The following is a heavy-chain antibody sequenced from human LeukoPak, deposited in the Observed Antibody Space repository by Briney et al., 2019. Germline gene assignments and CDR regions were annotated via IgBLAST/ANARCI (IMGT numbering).Heavy chain of an antibody. V-gene: IGHV1-2*02. CDR2: INPNSGGT. CDR3: ARSPDLIGAGTGAYYYYMDV. Sequence: ASVKVSCKASGYTFSDYYMHWVRQAPGQGLEWMGWINPNSGGTNYAQKFRGRVTMTRDTSISTAYMELRSLRSDDTAVYYCARSPDLIGAGTGAYYYYMDVWGKGTTVTISS. CDR1: GYTFSDYY. D-gene: IGHD6-19*01. J-gene: IGHJ6*03.